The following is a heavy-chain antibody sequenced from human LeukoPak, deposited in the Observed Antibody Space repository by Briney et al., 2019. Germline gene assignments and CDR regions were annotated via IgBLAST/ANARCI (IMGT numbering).Heavy chain of an antibody. D-gene: IGHD6-13*01. Sequence: SETLSLTSTVSGGSISSYYWSWIRQPPGKGLEWIGYIYYSGSTNYNPSLKSRVTISVDTSKNQFSLKLSSVTAADTAVYYCARGARSWYQKYFQHWGQGTLVTVSS. J-gene: IGHJ1*01. V-gene: IGHV4-59*08. CDR3: ARGARSWYQKYFQH. CDR1: GGSISSYY. CDR2: IYYSGST.